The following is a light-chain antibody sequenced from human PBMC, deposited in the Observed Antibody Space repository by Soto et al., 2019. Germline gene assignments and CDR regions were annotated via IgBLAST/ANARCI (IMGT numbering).Light chain of an antibody. CDR3: SSYTSSSTLYV. CDR1: SSDVGGYNY. J-gene: IGLJ1*01. Sequence: QSALTQPASVSGSPGQSITISCTGTSSDVGGYNYVSWYQHHPGKAPKLMIYEVSNRPSGVSNRFSGSKSGNTASLTISGLQAEDEADYYCSSYTSSSTLYVF. CDR2: EVS. V-gene: IGLV2-14*01.